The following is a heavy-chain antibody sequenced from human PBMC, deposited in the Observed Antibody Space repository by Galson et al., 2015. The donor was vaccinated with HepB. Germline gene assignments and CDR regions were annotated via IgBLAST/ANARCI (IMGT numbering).Heavy chain of an antibody. D-gene: IGHD3-16*01. J-gene: IGHJ4*02. Sequence: SLRLSCAASGFTFSSYSMNWVRQAPGKGLEWVSYISTSSSIIYYADSVKGRFTISRDNAKKSLYLQMNSLRAGDTAVYFCARDGGDSNFDFWGQGTLVTVSS. CDR2: ISTSSSII. V-gene: IGHV3-48*01. CDR1: GFTFSSYS. CDR3: ARDGGDSNFDF.